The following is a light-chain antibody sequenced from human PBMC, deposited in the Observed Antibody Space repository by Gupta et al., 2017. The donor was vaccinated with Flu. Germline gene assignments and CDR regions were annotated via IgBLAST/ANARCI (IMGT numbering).Light chain of an antibody. V-gene: IGLV2-14*01. Sequence: QSALTQPASVSGSPGQSITISCTGTSSDVGGYNFVSWEQHHPGKAPKLMIYDVTTRPPWVSNRCFGSKSVNTASLNISGLQAEDEADYYCSSYVTGSSYYVFGTGTKVTVL. J-gene: IGLJ1*01. CDR1: SSDVGGYNF. CDR3: SSYVTGSSYYV. CDR2: DVT.